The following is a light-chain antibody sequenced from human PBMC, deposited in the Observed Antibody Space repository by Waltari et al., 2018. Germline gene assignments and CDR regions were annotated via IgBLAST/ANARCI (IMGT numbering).Light chain of an antibody. CDR2: GNS. CDR3: QSYDSSLSGVV. Sequence: HSLLTQTPSVSGAPAQRVTISCTGSSSTIGAGYNVTWYQQLPGTAPKLLIYGNSNRPSGVPDRFSGSKSGTSASLAITGLQAEDEADYYCQSYDSSLSGVVFGGGTKLTVL. CDR1: SSTIGAGYN. V-gene: IGLV1-40*01. J-gene: IGLJ2*01.